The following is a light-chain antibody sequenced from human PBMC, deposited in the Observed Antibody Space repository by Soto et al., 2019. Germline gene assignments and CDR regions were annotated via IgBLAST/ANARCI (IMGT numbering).Light chain of an antibody. CDR3: QQYYRPWT. CDR2: WAS. Sequence: DIVMTQSPDSLAVSLGERATINCKSSQSVFYSSNNKNYLAWYQQKPGQPPKLLIYWASTRESGLPARFSGSGSGTDFTLTISSLQAEDVAVYYCQQYYRPWTFGQGTKVEIK. J-gene: IGKJ1*01. CDR1: QSVFYSSNNKNY. V-gene: IGKV4-1*01.